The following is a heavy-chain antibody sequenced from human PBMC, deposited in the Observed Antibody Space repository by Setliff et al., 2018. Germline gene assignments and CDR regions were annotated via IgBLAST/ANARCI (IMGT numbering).Heavy chain of an antibody. CDR3: ARSGDYIWGSYRPYYFDH. J-gene: IGHJ4*02. CDR1: GGSISSSSYY. V-gene: IGHV4-39*07. Sequence: SETLSLTCIVSGGSISSSSYYWGWIRQPPGKGLEWIGSIDYSGTIYYNPSLKSRVTISVDTSKNQVSLKLSSVTATDTAVYYCARSGDYIWGSYRPYYFDHWGQGTLVTVSS. CDR2: IDYSGTI. D-gene: IGHD3-16*02.